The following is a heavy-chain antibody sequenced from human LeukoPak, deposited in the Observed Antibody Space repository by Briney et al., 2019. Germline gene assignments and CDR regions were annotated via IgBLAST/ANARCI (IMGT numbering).Heavy chain of an antibody. J-gene: IGHJ4*02. Sequence: GGSLRLSCAASGFTFSSYAMSWVRQAPGKGLEWVSAISGSGGSTYYADSVKGRFTISRDNSKNTLYLQMNSLRAEDTAVYYCAKDINPRGVRGSDGFDYWCQGTLVTVSS. D-gene: IGHD3-10*01. CDR3: AKDINPRGVRGSDGFDY. CDR1: GFTFSSYA. CDR2: ISGSGGST. V-gene: IGHV3-23*01.